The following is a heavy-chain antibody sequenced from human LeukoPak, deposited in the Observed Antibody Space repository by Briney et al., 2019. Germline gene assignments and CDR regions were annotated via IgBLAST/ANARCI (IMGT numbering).Heavy chain of an antibody. J-gene: IGHJ5*02. CDR3: ARLSWPGRGSRFDP. V-gene: IGHV4-59*01. CDR1: GGSISSYY. D-gene: IGHD2/OR15-2a*01. CDR2: ISDSGSI. Sequence: SETLSLTCTVSGGSISSYYWSWIRQPPGKGLEWIGYISDSGSINDNPSLKSRVTISVDESKNQFSLKLSSVTAADTAVYYCARLSWPGRGSRFDPWGQGTLVTVSS.